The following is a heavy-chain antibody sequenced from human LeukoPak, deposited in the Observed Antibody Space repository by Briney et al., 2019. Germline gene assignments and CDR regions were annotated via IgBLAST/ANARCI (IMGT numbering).Heavy chain of an antibody. J-gene: IGHJ4*02. V-gene: IGHV3-30-3*01. CDR2: ISYSGSEK. CDR3: AKDLANSWTTDY. D-gene: IGHD1-1*01. Sequence: GRSLRLSCAASGFTFSTFSMYWVRQAPGKGLEWVALISYSGSEKYCADSVEGRFTISRDNSRNTLYLQMNSLSVEDTAFYYCAKDLANSWTTDYWGQGTLVTVSS. CDR1: GFTFSTFS.